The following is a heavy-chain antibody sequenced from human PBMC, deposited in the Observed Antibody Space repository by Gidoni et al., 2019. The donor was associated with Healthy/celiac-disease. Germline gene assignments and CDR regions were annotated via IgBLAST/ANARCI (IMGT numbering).Heavy chain of an antibody. D-gene: IGHD2-15*01. V-gene: IGHV4-39*01. J-gene: IGHJ4*02. Sequence: QLQLQESRPGLVTPSETLSLTCTVSGGSISSSSYYWGWIRQPPGKGLEWIGSIYYSGSTYYNPSLKSRVTISVDTSKNQFSLKLSSVTAADTAVYYCASTKDIVVVVAATTSTFDYWGQGTLVTVSS. CDR3: ASTKDIVVVVAATTSTFDY. CDR2: IYYSGST. CDR1: GGSISSSSYY.